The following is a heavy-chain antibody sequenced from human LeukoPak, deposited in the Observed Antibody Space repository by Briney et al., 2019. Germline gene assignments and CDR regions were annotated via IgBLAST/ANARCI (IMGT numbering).Heavy chain of an antibody. Sequence: PSETLSLTCTVSGGSISSSSYYWGWLRQPPGKGLEWIVSIYYSGSTYYNPSLKSRVTISVDTSKNQFSLKLSSVTAADTAVYYCARVLLADEAAAATDYGMDVWGQGTTVTVSS. CDR1: GGSISSSSYY. CDR3: ARVLLADEAAAATDYGMDV. J-gene: IGHJ6*02. CDR2: IYYSGST. D-gene: IGHD6-13*01. V-gene: IGHV4-39*07.